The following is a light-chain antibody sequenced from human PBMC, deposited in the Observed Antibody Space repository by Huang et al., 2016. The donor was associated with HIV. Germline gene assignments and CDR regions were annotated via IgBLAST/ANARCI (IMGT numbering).Light chain of an antibody. V-gene: IGKV3-20*01. CDR2: DVS. CDR1: HNISSSS. CDR3: HQYGTSPYT. J-gene: IGKJ2*01. Sequence: EILLTQSPGTLSLSPGESATLSCRATHNISSSSLAWLQQRPGQTPRLLIYDVSTRSTGTPDRFSGSGSGTDFTLTIARVAPGDLAVYFCHQYGTSPYTCGQGTRLEI.